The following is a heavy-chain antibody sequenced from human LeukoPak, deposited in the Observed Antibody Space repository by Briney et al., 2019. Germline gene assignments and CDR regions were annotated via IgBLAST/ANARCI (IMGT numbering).Heavy chain of an antibody. CDR3: ARVVDSSGYYEPSGY. Sequence: GGSLRLSCAASGFTFSDTWMHWVRQAPGEGLVWVSRIRSDGSDTRYAESVKGRFTISRDNAKNSLYLQMNSLRAEDTALYYCARVVDSSGYYEPSGYWGQGTLVTVSS. D-gene: IGHD3-22*01. J-gene: IGHJ4*02. V-gene: IGHV3-74*01. CDR1: GFTFSDTW. CDR2: IRSDGSDT.